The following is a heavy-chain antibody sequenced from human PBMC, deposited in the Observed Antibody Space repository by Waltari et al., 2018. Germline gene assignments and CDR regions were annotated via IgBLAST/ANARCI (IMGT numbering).Heavy chain of an antibody. D-gene: IGHD6-19*01. CDR3: ARELVAVALNWFDP. J-gene: IGHJ5*02. CDR2: IYYSGST. Sequence: QVQLQESGPGLVKPSETLSLTCTVPGGSISSYYWSWIRQPPGKGLEWIGYIYYSGSTNYNPSLKSRVTISVDTSKNQFSLKLSSVTAADTAVYYCARELVAVALNWFDPWGQGTLVTVSS. V-gene: IGHV4-59*01. CDR1: GGSISSYY.